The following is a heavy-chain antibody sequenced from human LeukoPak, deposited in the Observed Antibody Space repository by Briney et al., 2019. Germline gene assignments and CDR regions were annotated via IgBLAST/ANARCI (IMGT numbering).Heavy chain of an antibody. Sequence: SETLSLTCAVYGGSFSGYYWSWIRQPPGKGLEWIGKINHSGSTNYNPSLKSRRTISADTSKNQLSLRLRSVTAADTAVYYCARGRVDTIFGVIRSKLKIESFDYWGQGPLVTVSS. V-gene: IGHV4-34*01. J-gene: IGHJ4*02. CDR3: ARGRVDTIFGVIRSKLKIESFDY. CDR2: INHSGST. CDR1: GGSFSGYY. D-gene: IGHD3-3*01.